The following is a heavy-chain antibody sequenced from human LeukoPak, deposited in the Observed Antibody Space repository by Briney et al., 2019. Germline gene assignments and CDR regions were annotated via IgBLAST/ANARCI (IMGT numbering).Heavy chain of an antibody. CDR1: GFTFSSYA. CDR2: ISSSGVST. Sequence: GGSLRLSCAASGFTFSSYAMSWVRQALGKGLEWVSSISSSGVSTYYADSVKGRLTISRDNSKNTLYLQVNSLRAEDMAVYYCAKLGSSGYFQHWGQGTLVTVSS. D-gene: IGHD3-22*01. CDR3: AKLGSSGYFQH. V-gene: IGHV3-23*01. J-gene: IGHJ1*01.